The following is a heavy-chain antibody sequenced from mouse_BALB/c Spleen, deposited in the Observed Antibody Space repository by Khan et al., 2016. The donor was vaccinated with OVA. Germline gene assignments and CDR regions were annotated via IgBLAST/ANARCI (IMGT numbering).Heavy chain of an antibody. CDR1: GFTFSTYG. CDR3: ARLAYYYDSEGFAY. Sequence: EVELVESGGDLVKPGGSLKLSCPASGFTFSTYGMSWVRQTPDKRLEWVATISTGGHYTYYPDSVKGRFTISRDNAQNTLYLQMTSLKSEDTAMFYCARLAYYYDSEGFAYWGQGTLVTVSA. D-gene: IGHD1-1*01. J-gene: IGHJ3*01. V-gene: IGHV5-6*01. CDR2: ISTGGHYT.